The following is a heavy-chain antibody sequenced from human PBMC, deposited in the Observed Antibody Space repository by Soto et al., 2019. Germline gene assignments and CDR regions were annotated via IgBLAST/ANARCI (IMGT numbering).Heavy chain of an antibody. CDR2: TYYRSKWYS. J-gene: IGHJ4*02. Sequence: QVQLQQSGPGLVKPSQTLSLTCAISGDSVSSNSAAWNWIRQSPSRGLEWLGRTYYRSKWYSDSEFSVKSRITIKPYTXXHQFSLQLNSVTPEDTAVYYCAQAAGYISTWFFDSWAQGTLVTVSS. D-gene: IGHD6-13*01. CDR1: GDSVSSNSAA. CDR3: AQAAGYISTWFFDS. V-gene: IGHV6-1*01.